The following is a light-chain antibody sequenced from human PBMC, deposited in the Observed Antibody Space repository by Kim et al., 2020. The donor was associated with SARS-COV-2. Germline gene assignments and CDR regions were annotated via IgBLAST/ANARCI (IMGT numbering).Light chain of an antibody. CDR3: LQHDSYPYT. CDR2: QAS. CDR1: QSISIW. J-gene: IGKJ2*01. V-gene: IGKV1-5*03. Sequence: SSSVGDSVTITCRASQSISIWLAWYQQRAGRAPNLLIYQASSLENGVPSRFSGSGSGTEFTLTISSLQPDDFATYYCLQHDSYPYTFGQGTKLEI.